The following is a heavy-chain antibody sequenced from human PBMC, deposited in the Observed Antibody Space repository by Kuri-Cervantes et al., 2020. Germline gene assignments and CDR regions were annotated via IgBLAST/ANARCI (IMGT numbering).Heavy chain of an antibody. D-gene: IGHD3-22*01. CDR2: ISAYNGNT. J-gene: IGHJ4*02. V-gene: IGHV1-18*01. CDR1: GYTFINYG. CDR3: ARDNLNVWDYYDSSGYYYFPY. Sequence: ASVKVSCKASGYTFINYGISWVRQAPGQGLEWMGWISAYNGNTNYAQKFQGRVTMTTDTSTTTAYMELRSLRSDDTAVYYCARDNLNVWDYYDSSGYYYFPYWGQGTLVTVSS.